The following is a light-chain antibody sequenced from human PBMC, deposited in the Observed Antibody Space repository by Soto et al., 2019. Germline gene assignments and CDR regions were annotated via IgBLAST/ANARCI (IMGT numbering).Light chain of an antibody. Sequence: QSVRTQPASVSGSPGQSITISCTGTSSDVGGYNYVSWYQQHPGKAPKLMIYEVSYRPSGVSNRFSGSKSGSTASLTISGLQAEDEADYYCDSYTSSSTWVFGGGTKLTVL. CDR2: EVS. CDR3: DSYTSSSTWV. J-gene: IGLJ3*02. CDR1: SSDVGGYNY. V-gene: IGLV2-14*01.